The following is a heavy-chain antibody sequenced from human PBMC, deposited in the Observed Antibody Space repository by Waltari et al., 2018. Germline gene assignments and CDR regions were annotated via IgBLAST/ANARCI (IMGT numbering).Heavy chain of an antibody. D-gene: IGHD6-13*01. CDR3: AKDYGSSWHFDY. CDR2: ISWNSGSI. Sequence: EVQLVESGGGLVQPGRSLRLSCAASGFTFDAYAMHWVRQAPGKGLEWVSGISWNSGSIGYADSVKGRFTISRDNAKNSLYLQMNSLRAEDTALYYCAKDYGSSWHFDYWGQGTLVTVSS. J-gene: IGHJ4*02. V-gene: IGHV3-9*01. CDR1: GFTFDAYA.